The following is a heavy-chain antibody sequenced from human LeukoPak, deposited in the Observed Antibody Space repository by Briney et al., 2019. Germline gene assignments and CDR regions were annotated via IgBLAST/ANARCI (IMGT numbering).Heavy chain of an antibody. Sequence: GGSLRLSCAASGFTFSSYRMNWVRQAPGKGLEWVSYISSSSSSIYYADSVKGRFTISRDNAKNSLYLQMNSLRAEDTAVYYCAKGLVTGSLDYWGQGALVTVSS. CDR3: AKGLVTGSLDY. CDR1: GFTFSSYR. J-gene: IGHJ4*02. D-gene: IGHD3-10*01. V-gene: IGHV3-48*01. CDR2: ISSSSSSI.